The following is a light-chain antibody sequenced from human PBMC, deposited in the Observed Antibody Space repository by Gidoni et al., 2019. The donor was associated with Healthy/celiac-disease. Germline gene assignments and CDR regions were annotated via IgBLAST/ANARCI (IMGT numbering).Light chain of an antibody. CDR2: GAS. CDR1: QSVSRSY. Sequence: EIVLTQSPGTLSLSPGERATLSCRASQSVSRSYLAWYQQKPGQAPRLLIYGASSRATGIPDRFSGSGSGTDFTLTISRLEPEDFAVYYCQQYGSGYTFGQGTKLEIK. V-gene: IGKV3-20*01. J-gene: IGKJ2*01. CDR3: QQYGSGYT.